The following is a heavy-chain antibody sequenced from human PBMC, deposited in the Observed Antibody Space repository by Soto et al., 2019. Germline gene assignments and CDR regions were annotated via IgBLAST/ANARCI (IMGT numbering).Heavy chain of an antibody. D-gene: IGHD3-9*01. V-gene: IGHV2-26*01. Sequence: SGPTLVNPTEPLTLTCNVSGFSLSNARMGVSWIRQPPGKALEWLAHIFSNDEKSYSTSLKSRLTISKDTSKSQVVLTMTNMDPVDTATYYCARMNDYVILTAPSAYFDSWGQGTLVTVSS. CDR2: IFSNDEK. J-gene: IGHJ4*02. CDR1: GFSLSNARMG. CDR3: ARMNDYVILTAPSAYFDS.